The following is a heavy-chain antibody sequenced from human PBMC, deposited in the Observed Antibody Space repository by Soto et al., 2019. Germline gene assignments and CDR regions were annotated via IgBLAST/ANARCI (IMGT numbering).Heavy chain of an antibody. Sequence: GESLKISCAGSGFTFSNFWFHWVRQAPGKGLVWVSRINTDGTTLSYADSVKGRFTISRDNAKNTVYLQMHTLGVEDTGVYYCARQTGLGAANYWGQGILVTVSS. V-gene: IGHV3-74*01. CDR3: ARQTGLGAANY. J-gene: IGHJ4*01. D-gene: IGHD1-26*01. CDR1: GFTFSNFW. CDR2: INTDGTTL.